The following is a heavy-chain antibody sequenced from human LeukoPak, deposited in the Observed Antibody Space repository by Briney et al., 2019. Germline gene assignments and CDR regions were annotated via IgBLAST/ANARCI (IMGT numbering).Heavy chain of an antibody. D-gene: IGHD3-10*01. V-gene: IGHV3-21*01. CDR2: ISSSSSYI. Sequence: PGGSLRLSCAASGLSFSSCSMNWVRQAPGKGLEWVSSISSSSSYIYYADSVKGRFTISRDNAKNSLYLQMNSLRAEDTAVYYCARTYYYGSGSYYDAFDIWGQGTMVTVSS. J-gene: IGHJ3*02. CDR1: GLSFSSCS. CDR3: ARTYYYGSGSYYDAFDI.